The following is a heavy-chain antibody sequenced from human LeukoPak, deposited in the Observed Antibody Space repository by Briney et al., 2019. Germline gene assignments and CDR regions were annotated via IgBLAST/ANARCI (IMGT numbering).Heavy chain of an antibody. CDR1: GFTFDDYG. CDR2: INWNGGST. Sequence: GGSLRLSCAASGFTFDDYGMSWVRQAPGKGLEWVSGINWNGGSTGYADSVKGRFTISRDNSKNTLYLQMNSLRAEDTAVYYCASRVWFGELLLFDYWGQGTLVTVSS. D-gene: IGHD3-10*01. CDR3: ASRVWFGELLLFDY. J-gene: IGHJ4*02. V-gene: IGHV3-20*04.